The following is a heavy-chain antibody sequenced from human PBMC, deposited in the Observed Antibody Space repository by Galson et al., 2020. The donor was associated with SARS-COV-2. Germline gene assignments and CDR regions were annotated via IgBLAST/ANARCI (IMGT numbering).Heavy chain of an antibody. CDR3: AREVAAPYHWFDP. CDR2: IWYDGSNK. D-gene: IGHD2-15*01. CDR1: GSTFSSYG. V-gene: IGHV3-33*01. J-gene: IGHJ5*02. Sequence: GESLKISCAASGSTFSSYGMHWVRQAPGKGLEWVAVIWYDGSNKYYADSVKGRFTISRDNSKNTLYLQMNSLRAEDTAVYYCAREVAAPYHWFDPWVHGTLVTVSS.